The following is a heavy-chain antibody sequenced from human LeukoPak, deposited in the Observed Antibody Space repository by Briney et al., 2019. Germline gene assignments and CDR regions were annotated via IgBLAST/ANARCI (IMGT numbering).Heavy chain of an antibody. V-gene: IGHV1-24*01. CDR1: GYTLTELS. J-gene: IGHJ3*02. CDR3: ARGRPLIGATHDSFNI. D-gene: IGHD5-12*01. CDR2: FDPEDGET. Sequence: ASVKVSCKVSGYTLTELSMHWVRQAPGKGLEWMGGFDPEDGETIYAQKFQGRVTMTEDTSTDTAYMELSSLRSEDTAVFYCARGRPLIGATHDSFNIWGLGTMVTVSS.